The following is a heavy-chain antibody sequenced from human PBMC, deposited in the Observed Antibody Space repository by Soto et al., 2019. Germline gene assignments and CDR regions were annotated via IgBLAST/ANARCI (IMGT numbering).Heavy chain of an antibody. D-gene: IGHD5-18*01. CDR1: GFTFSSYA. V-gene: IGHV3-23*01. CDR3: AKGGLPASDYYGMDV. J-gene: IGHJ6*02. Sequence: GGSLRLSCAASGFTFSSYAMSWGRQAPGKGLEWVSAISGSGGSTYYADSVKGRFTISRDNSKNTLYLQMNSLRAEDTAVYYCAKGGLPASDYYGMDVWGQGTTVTVSS. CDR2: ISGSGGST.